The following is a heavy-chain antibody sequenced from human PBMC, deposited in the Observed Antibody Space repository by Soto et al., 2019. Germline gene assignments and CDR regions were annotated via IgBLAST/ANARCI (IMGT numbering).Heavy chain of an antibody. CDR1: GFTFSSYA. CDR2: LSGNSGTT. CDR3: AKGSRFTIFSANDF. Sequence: EVQLLESGGGLLEPGGSLRLSCAASGFTFSSYAMTWVRQAPGKGLAWVSALSGNSGTTYSADSVKGRFTISRDNSRNTLYLQMSSLRAEDTALYYCAKGSRFTIFSANDFWGQGTLVTVSS. V-gene: IGHV3-23*01. D-gene: IGHD3-3*01. J-gene: IGHJ4*02.